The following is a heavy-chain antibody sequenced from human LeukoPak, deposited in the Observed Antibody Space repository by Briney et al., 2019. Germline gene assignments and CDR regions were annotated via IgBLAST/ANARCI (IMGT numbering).Heavy chain of an antibody. D-gene: IGHD6-6*01. J-gene: IGHJ6*03. CDR2: ISAYNGNT. Sequence: ASVKVSCKASGYTFTSYGISWVRQAPGQGLEWMGWISAYNGNTNYAQKLQGRVTMTTDTSTSTAYMELRSLRSDDTAVYYCARARIADRPDEEPDYYYYMDVWGKGTTVTVSS. CDR3: ARARIADRPDEEPDYYYYMDV. CDR1: GYTFTSYG. V-gene: IGHV1-18*01.